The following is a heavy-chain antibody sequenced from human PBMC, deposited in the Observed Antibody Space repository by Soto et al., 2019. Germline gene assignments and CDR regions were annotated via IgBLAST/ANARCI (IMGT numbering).Heavy chain of an antibody. Sequence: RGESLKISCKGSGYSFTNYWIGWVRQMPGKGLEWMGIIYPGDSDTRYSPSFQGQVTISADKSISTAYLQWSSLKASDTAMYFCGRNPYGDYDVMDVWGQGTTVTVSS. CDR1: GYSFTNYW. CDR2: IYPGDSDT. CDR3: GRNPYGDYDVMDV. J-gene: IGHJ6*02. V-gene: IGHV5-51*01. D-gene: IGHD4-17*01.